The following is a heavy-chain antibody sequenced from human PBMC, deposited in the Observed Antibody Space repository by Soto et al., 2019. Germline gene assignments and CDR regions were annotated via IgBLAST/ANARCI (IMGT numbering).Heavy chain of an antibody. Sequence: QLQLQESGPGLVRPSGTLSLTCAVSGGFTGTNNWWSWVRHPPGKGLEWIGDAYHSGSPEYNPSLKSRVSISVDKSKNQISLKLTSATAADTAVYYCARSPPSSYYGGSGTFDYWGQGTLVTVSS. CDR1: GGFTGTNNW. D-gene: IGHD3-10*01. V-gene: IGHV4-4*02. CDR3: ARSPPSSYYGGSGTFDY. J-gene: IGHJ4*02. CDR2: AYHSGSP.